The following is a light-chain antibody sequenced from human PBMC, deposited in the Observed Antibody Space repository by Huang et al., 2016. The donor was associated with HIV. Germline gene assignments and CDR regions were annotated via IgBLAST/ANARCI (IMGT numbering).Light chain of an antibody. Sequence: DIQMTQSPSSLSASVGDRVTIACRESQNINSDLNWYQQKTGKAPTLLIYIASNLASAAPSRFSVSGSGTDFTLTITTLQPEDLATYFCQQSHSTPWTFGLGTKVEI. V-gene: IGKV1-39*01. J-gene: IGKJ1*01. CDR1: QNINSD. CDR3: QQSHSTPWT. CDR2: IAS.